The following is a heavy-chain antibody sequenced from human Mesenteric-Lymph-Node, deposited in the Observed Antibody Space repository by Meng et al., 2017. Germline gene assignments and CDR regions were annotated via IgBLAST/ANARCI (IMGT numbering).Heavy chain of an antibody. D-gene: IGHD2-21*02. J-gene: IGHJ4*02. V-gene: IGHV1-46*01. CDR2: IDPRGDAT. CDR3: AYCGGDCH. Sequence: QGQLVQSGDGVKKPGASWKFSCRASGYSFSNYYMHWVRQAPGQGLEWMGMIDPRGDATIFAQKFQDRVTMTRDMSTTTVYMELTSLRSGDTAVYYCAYCGGDCHWGQGTLVTVSS. CDR1: GYSFSNYY.